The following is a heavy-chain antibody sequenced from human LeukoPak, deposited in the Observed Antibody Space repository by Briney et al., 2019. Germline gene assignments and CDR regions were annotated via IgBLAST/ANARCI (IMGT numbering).Heavy chain of an antibody. CDR3: ARHDNYKLPRGYYYRMDV. D-gene: IGHD1-1*01. CDR1: GGSISSSSYY. V-gene: IGHV4-39*01. J-gene: IGHJ6*02. CDR2: ISYSGST. Sequence: SETLSLTCTVSGGSISSSSYYWGWIRQPPGKGLEWIGSISYSGSTYYNPSLKSRVTISVDTPKNQFSLKLSSVTAADTAVYYCARHDNYKLPRGYYYRMDVWGQGTTVTVSS.